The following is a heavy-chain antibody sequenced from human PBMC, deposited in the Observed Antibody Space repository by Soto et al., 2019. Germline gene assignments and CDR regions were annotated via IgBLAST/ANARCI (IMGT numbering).Heavy chain of an antibody. CDR1: GFTSSNYW. CDR2: IKQDGSQK. CDR3: VRGWGMDV. Sequence: EVQLVESGGGLVQPGGSLRLSCAASGFTSSNYWMNWVRQAPGTGLEWVANIKQDGSQKNYVDSVKGRFTISRDNAKNSLYLETNSLRADDAAMYYCVRGWGMDVWGQGATVTVSS. J-gene: IGHJ6*02. V-gene: IGHV3-7*01.